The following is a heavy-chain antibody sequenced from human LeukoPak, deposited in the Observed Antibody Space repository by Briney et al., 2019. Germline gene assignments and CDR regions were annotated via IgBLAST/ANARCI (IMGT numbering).Heavy chain of an antibody. D-gene: IGHD3-3*01. V-gene: IGHV5-51*01. Sequence: GESLKISCKGSGYSFTSYWIGWVRQMPGKGLEWMGIIYPGDSDTRYSPSFQGQVTISADKSISTAYLQWSSLKASGTAMYYCARLETEYYDFWSGYLDYWGQGTLVTVSS. CDR3: ARLETEYYDFWSGYLDY. J-gene: IGHJ4*02. CDR1: GYSFTSYW. CDR2: IYPGDSDT.